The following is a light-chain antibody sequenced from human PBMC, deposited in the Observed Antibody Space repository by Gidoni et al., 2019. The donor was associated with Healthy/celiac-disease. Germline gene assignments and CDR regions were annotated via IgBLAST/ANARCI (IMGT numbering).Light chain of an antibody. V-gene: IGKV1-5*01. CDR3: QQYNSYSMYT. CDR1: QSISSW. Sequence: IQMTHSTSTLSASVGDRVTIPCRASQSISSWLAWYQRKPGKAPKLLIYEASSLESGVPSRFSGSGSGTEFTLTISSLQPDDFATYYCQQYNSYSMYTFGQGTKLKIK. J-gene: IGKJ2*01. CDR2: EAS.